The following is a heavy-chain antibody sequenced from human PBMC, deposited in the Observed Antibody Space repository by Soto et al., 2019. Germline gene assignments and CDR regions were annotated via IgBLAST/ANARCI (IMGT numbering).Heavy chain of an antibody. D-gene: IGHD6-19*01. J-gene: IGHJ3*02. CDR2: IYPGDSDT. CDR1: GYSFTSYW. CDR3: ATPGWVGVSSGPAEAFDI. V-gene: IGHV5-51*01. Sequence: PGESLKISCKGSGYSFTSYWIGWVCQMPGKGLEWMGIIYPGDSDTRYSPSFQGQVTISADKSISTAYLQWSSLKASDTAMYYCATPGWVGVSSGPAEAFDIWGKGTMVTVSS.